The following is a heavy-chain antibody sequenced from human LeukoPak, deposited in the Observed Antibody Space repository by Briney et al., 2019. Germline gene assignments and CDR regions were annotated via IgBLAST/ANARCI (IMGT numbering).Heavy chain of an antibody. Sequence: GGSLRLSCAASGFTFSSYWMSWVRRAPGKGLEWVANIKQDGSEKYYVDSVKGRFTISRDNAKNSLYLQMNSLRAEDTAVYYCARECITMVRGVIRYYFDYWGQGTLVTVSS. CDR2: IKQDGSEK. V-gene: IGHV3-7*01. D-gene: IGHD3-10*01. CDR3: ARECITMVRGVIRYYFDY. J-gene: IGHJ4*02. CDR1: GFTFSSYW.